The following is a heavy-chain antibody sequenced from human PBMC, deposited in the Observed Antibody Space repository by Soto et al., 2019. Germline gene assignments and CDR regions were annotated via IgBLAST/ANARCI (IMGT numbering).Heavy chain of an antibody. CDR1: GGTFSSYA. CDR2: IIPIFGTA. D-gene: IGHD3-22*01. Sequence: LVESGAEVKKPGSSVKVSCKASGGTFSSYAISWVRQAPGQGLEWMGGIIPIFGTANYAQKFQGRVTITADKSTSTAYMELSSLRSEDTAVYYCARDPPRYYYDSSGYYYWGQGTLVTVSS. J-gene: IGHJ4*02. V-gene: IGHV1-69*06. CDR3: ARDPPRYYYDSSGYYY.